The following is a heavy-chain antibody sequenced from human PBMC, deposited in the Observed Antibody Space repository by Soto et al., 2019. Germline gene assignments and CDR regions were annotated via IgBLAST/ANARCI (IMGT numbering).Heavy chain of an antibody. CDR2: INIDGSRT. CDR3: ARDFAARDEY. D-gene: IGHD3-3*01. J-gene: IGHJ4*02. CDR1: GFTLSNNW. V-gene: IGHV3-74*03. Sequence: EVQLVESGGGLVQPGGSLRLSCAASGFTLSNNWMQWVRQAPGEGLVWVSRINIDGSRTTYADSVKGRFTISRDHAKNTLYLQMDSLRVEDTALYYCARDFAARDEYWGQGTLVTVS.